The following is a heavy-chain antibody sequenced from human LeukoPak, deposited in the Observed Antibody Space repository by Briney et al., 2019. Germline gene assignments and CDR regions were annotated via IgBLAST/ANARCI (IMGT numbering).Heavy chain of an antibody. CDR2: ISLTGRT. V-gene: IGHV4-4*02. J-gene: IGHJ4*02. CDR3: TRDSGPYCPCGY. D-gene: IGHD1-26*01. Sequence: SETLSLTCGVSGGSITSTIGWSWVRQPPGQGLEWIGEISLTGRTNYNPSLIGRVIMSLDESRNQLSLTLTSVTAADTAMYYCTRDSGPYCPCGYWGQVTLVVVPS. CDR1: GGSITSTIG.